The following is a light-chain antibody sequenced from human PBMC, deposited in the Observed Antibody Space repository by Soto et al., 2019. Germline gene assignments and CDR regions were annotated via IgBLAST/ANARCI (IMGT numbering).Light chain of an antibody. Sequence: DIQMTQSPSSLSASVGDRVTITCRASQAIRNYLAWYQQEPGKVPKVLIYAASTLQLGVPSRFSGSASRTDFTLTISSLQPEDVATYYCQQYFSAPDTFGQGTNVEIK. CDR3: QQYFSAPDT. CDR1: QAIRNY. J-gene: IGKJ1*01. V-gene: IGKV1-27*01. CDR2: AAS.